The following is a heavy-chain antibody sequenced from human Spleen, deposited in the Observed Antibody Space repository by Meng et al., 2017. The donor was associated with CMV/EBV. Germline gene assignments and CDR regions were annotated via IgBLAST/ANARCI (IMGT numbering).Heavy chain of an antibody. CDR3: ARGSSTSSLNY. Sequence: GESLKISCAASGFTFSSYTMNWVRQAPGKGLEWVSSISSRSNYIYYADSVKGRFTISRDNAKNSLYLQMNSLRAEDTAVYYCARGSSTSSLNYWGQGTLVTVSS. J-gene: IGHJ4*02. CDR1: GFTFSSYT. D-gene: IGHD2-2*01. CDR2: ISSRSNYI. V-gene: IGHV3-21*01.